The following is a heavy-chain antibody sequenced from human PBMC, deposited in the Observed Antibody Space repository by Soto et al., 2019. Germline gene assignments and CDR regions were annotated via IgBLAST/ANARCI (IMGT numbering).Heavy chain of an antibody. CDR3: AMGLGYFDWEEGFDH. V-gene: IGHV3-13*05. J-gene: IGHJ5*02. D-gene: IGHD3-9*01. CDR1: GFRFSSYD. Sequence: XGSLILSCSASGFRFSSYDMHWVRQATGKGLEWVSAIGTAGDPYYPGSVKGRFTISRENAKNSLYLQMNSLRAEDTAVYYCAMGLGYFDWEEGFDHWGQGTLVTVSS. CDR2: IGTAGDP.